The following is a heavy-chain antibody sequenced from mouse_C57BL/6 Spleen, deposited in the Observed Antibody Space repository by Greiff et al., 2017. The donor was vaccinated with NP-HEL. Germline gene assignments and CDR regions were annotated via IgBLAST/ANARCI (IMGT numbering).Heavy chain of an antibody. CDR2: IYPGSGST. V-gene: IGHV1-55*01. Sequence: QVQLKQPGAELVKPGASVKMSCKASGYTFTSYWITWVKQRPGQGLEWIGDIYPGSGSTNYNEKFKSKATLTVDTSSSTAYMQLSSLTSEDSAVYYCARRGDYDERLAYWGQGTLVTVSA. CDR1: GYTFTSYW. D-gene: IGHD2-4*01. CDR3: ARRGDYDERLAY. J-gene: IGHJ3*01.